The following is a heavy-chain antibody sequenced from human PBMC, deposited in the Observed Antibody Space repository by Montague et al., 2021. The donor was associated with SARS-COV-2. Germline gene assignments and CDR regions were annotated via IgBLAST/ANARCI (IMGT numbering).Heavy chain of an antibody. CDR3: ARRGYYDSAGYHWHLDL. D-gene: IGHD3-22*01. V-gene: IGHV4-4*09. Sequence: SETLSLTCTVYGGSINDHYRSWIRQPPGKGLEWIGYIPSNGKTNYNPSLKSRVTLSADASRNEFSLKLASVTAADTAVYFCARRGYYDSAGYHWHLDLWGRGMLVTVSS. CDR1: GGSINDHY. J-gene: IGHJ2*01. CDR2: IPSNGKT.